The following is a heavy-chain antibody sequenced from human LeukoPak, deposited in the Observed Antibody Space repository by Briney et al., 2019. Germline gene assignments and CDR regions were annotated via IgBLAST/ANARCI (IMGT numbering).Heavy chain of an antibody. D-gene: IGHD3-22*01. V-gene: IGHV3-23*01. J-gene: IGHJ4*02. CDR1: GFTLSSYA. CDR2: ISVSGNT. Sequence: GGSLRLSCAASGFTLSSYAMSWVRQAPGKGLEWVSAISVSGNTYHADSVKGRFTISRDSSKNTLYLQMNRLRAEDAAVYYCAKARRSYYYDSSGYLDYWGQGTLVTVSS. CDR3: AKARRSYYYDSSGYLDY.